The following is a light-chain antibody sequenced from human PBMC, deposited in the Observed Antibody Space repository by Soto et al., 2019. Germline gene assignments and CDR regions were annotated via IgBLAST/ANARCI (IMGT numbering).Light chain of an antibody. CDR3: ISYTSDDGRYV. J-gene: IGLJ7*01. Sequence: QSALTQPASVSGTPGQSITISCTGSNSDVGIYDFVSWYQHHPGRAPKLIVSEVSHRPSGVSNRFSGSNSGNTASLTISGLQSEDEADYYCISYTSDDGRYVFGAGTQLTVL. CDR2: EVS. V-gene: IGLV2-14*01. CDR1: NSDVGIYDF.